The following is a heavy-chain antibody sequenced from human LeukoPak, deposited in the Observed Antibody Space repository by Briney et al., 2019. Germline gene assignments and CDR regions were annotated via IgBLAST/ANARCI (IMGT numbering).Heavy chain of an antibody. CDR3: AKHSLKTEYGSGRIWDY. V-gene: IGHV3-30-3*02. Sequence: PGRSLRLSCAASGFTFSSYAMHWVRQAPGKGLEWVAVISYDGSNKYYADSVKGRFTISRDNSKNTLYLQMNSLRAEDTAVYYCAKHSLKTEYGSGRIWDYWGQGTLVTVSS. J-gene: IGHJ4*02. CDR1: GFTFSSYA. D-gene: IGHD6-19*01. CDR2: ISYDGSNK.